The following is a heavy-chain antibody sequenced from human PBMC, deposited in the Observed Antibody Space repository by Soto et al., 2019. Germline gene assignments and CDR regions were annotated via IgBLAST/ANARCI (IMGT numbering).Heavy chain of an antibody. V-gene: IGHV3-11*01. Sequence: GGSLRLSCAASGFTFSDYYMSWIRQAPGKGLEWVSYISSSGSTIYYADSVKGRFTISRDNAKNSLYLQMNSLRAEDTAVYYCARFDYMFYYYMDVWGKGTTVTVSS. CDR3: ARFDYMFYYYMDV. CDR2: ISSSGSTI. J-gene: IGHJ6*03. D-gene: IGHD4-4*01. CDR1: GFTFSDYY.